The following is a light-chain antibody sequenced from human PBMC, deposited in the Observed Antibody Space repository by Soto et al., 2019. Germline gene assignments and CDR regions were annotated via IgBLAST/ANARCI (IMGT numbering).Light chain of an antibody. Sequence: DIVITQSPLSLPVTPGEPASISCRSSQSLLHSNGYNYLDWYLQKPGQSPQLLIYLGSNRASGVPDRFSGSGSGADFTLTISSLEPEELALYDCQQHINWPLTFGGGTKVEIK. J-gene: IGKJ4*01. CDR2: LGS. V-gene: IGKV2-28*01. CDR3: QQHINWPLT. CDR1: QSLLHSNGYNY.